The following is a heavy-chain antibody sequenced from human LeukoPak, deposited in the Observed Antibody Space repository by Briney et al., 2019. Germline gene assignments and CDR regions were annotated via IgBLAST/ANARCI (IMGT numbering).Heavy chain of an antibody. J-gene: IGHJ4*02. CDR1: GYTFTSYA. CDR3: ARDGLPGRYYYDSSGYYYEPPTNFDY. CDR2: VNTNTGNP. V-gene: IGHV7-4-1*02. D-gene: IGHD3-22*01. Sequence: ASVKVSCKASGYTFTSYAMNWVRQAPGQGLEWMGWVNTNTGNPTYAQGFTGRFVFSLDTSVSTAYLQISSLKAEDTAVYYCARDGLPGRYYYDSSGYYYEPPTNFDYWGQGTLVAVSS.